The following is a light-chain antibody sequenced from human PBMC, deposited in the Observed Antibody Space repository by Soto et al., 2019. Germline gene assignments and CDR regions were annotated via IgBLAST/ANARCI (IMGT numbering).Light chain of an antibody. V-gene: IGKV3-15*01. CDR2: GAS. CDR1: QSVSSN. CDR3: QQYNNWPPVT. J-gene: IGKJ5*01. Sequence: EIVMTQSPATLSVSPGERATLSCRASQSVSSNLAWYQQRPGQAPRLLIYGASSRATGIPARFSGSGSGTEFTLTISSLKSEDFAVYYCQQYNNWPPVTFGQGTRLEIK.